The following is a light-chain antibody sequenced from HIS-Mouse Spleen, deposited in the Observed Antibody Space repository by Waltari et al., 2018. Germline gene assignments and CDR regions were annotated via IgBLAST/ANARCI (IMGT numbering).Light chain of an antibody. CDR1: SSDVGGYNY. Sequence: QSALTQPASVSGSPGQSIPISCTGTSSDVGGYNYVSWYQQHPGKAPKLMIYEVSNRPSGVSNRFSGSKSGNTASLTISGLQAEDEADYYCCSYAGSYTWVFGGGTKLTVL. V-gene: IGLV2-14*01. J-gene: IGLJ3*02. CDR2: EVS. CDR3: CSYAGSYTWV.